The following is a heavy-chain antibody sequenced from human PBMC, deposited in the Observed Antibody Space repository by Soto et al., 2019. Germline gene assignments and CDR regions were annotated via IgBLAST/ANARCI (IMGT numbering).Heavy chain of an antibody. V-gene: IGHV1-69*13. CDR1: GYTFTSYA. CDR3: ARDGATMVRGVIITHDAFDI. J-gene: IGHJ3*02. Sequence: SVKVSCKASGYTFTSYATNWVRQAPGQRLEWMGGIIPIFGKAKYAQKFQGRVTITADESTSTAYMELSSLRSEDTAVYYCARDGATMVRGVIITHDAFDIWGQGTMVTVSS. CDR2: IIPIFGKA. D-gene: IGHD3-10*01.